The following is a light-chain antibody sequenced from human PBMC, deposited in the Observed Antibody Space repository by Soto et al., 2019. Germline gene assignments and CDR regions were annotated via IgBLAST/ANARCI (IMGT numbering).Light chain of an antibody. J-gene: IGKJ1*01. CDR2: GAS. Sequence: EIVLTQSPGTLSLSPGERATLSCRASQSVSSSYLVWYQQKPGQAPRLLIYGASSRATGIPDRFSGSGSGTDFTLTISRLEPVDFAVYYCQQYDGSPSRTCGQGTKVDIK. CDR1: QSVSSSY. CDR3: QQYDGSPSRT. V-gene: IGKV3-20*01.